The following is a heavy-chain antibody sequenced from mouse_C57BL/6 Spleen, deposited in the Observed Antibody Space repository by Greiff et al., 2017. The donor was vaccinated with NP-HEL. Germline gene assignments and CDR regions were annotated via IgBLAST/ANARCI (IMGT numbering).Heavy chain of an antibody. J-gene: IGHJ3*01. Sequence: QVQLKQPGAELVKPGASVKLSCKASGYTFTSYWMHWVKQRPGRGLEWIGRIDPNSGGTKYNEKFKSKATLTVDKPSSTAYMQLSSLTSEDSAVYYCARRDSNYSWFAYWGQGTLVTVSA. CDR1: GYTFTSYW. D-gene: IGHD2-5*01. V-gene: IGHV1-72*01. CDR2: IDPNSGGT. CDR3: ARRDSNYSWFAY.